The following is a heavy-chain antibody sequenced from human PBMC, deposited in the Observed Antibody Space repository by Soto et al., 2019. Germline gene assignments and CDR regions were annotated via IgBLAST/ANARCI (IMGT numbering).Heavy chain of an antibody. J-gene: IGHJ4*02. CDR2: INGDGSAT. V-gene: IGHV3-74*01. D-gene: IGHD6-13*01. Sequence: GALRLSCAASGLTFSSYWMHWVRQGPGTGLVWVSRINGDGSATGYADSVKGRFTISRDNTKNTLYLQMNSLRAEDTAVYYCGRDLAAAGTDWGQGTLVTVSS. CDR1: GLTFSSYW. CDR3: GRDLAAAGTD.